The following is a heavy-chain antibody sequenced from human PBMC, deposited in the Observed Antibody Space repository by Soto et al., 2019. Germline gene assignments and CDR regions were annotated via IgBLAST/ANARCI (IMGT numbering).Heavy chain of an antibody. Sequence: SETLSLTCSVSGGSISSGGYYWSWTRQHPGKGLEWIGYIYYSGSTSYNPSLKSQVTISVNTSKNQFSLKLNSVTAADTAVYYCARGYCSSTSCFDPWGQGTLVTVSS. CDR2: IYYSGST. D-gene: IGHD2-2*01. CDR3: ARGYCSSTSCFDP. V-gene: IGHV4-31*01. J-gene: IGHJ5*02. CDR1: GGSISSGGYY.